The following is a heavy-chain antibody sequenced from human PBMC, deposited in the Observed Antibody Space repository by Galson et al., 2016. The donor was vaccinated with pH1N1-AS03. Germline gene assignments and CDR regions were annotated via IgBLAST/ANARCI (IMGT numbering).Heavy chain of an antibody. J-gene: IGHJ4*02. CDR3: AKHDNYDFWVVYFCPDF. CDR2: INADSGDT. D-gene: IGHD3-3*01. CDR1: GYTFTAYH. Sequence: SVKVSCKASGYTFTAYHMHWVRQAPGQGLEWMGWINADSGDTNSAPKFRGRVTLTRDTSTSTAYMELSTLRSDDTAGYYCAKHDNYDFWVVYFCPDFSGQGTLSTVSS. V-gene: IGHV1-2*02.